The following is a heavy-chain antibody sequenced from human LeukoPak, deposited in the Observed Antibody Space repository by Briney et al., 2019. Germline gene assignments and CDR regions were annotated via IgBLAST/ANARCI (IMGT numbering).Heavy chain of an antibody. CDR3: ARGRAAGY. CDR1: GGSFSGYS. CDR2: INHSGST. Sequence: PSETLSLTCAVYGGSFSGYSWSWIRQPPGKGLEWIGEINHSGSTNYNPSLKSRVTISVDTSKNQFSLKLSSVTAADTAVYYRARGRAAGYWGQGTLVTVSS. D-gene: IGHD6-13*01. J-gene: IGHJ4*02. V-gene: IGHV4-34*01.